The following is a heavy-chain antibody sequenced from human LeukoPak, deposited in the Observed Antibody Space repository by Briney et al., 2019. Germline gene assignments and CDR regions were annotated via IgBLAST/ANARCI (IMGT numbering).Heavy chain of an antibody. CDR3: AKDKGDYYDSSGTFDY. CDR2: IWYDGSNK. D-gene: IGHD3-22*01. CDR1: GFTFSSYG. Sequence: PGGSLRLSCAASGFTFSSYGMHWVRQAPGKGLEWVAVIWYDGSNKYYADSVKGRFTISRDNSKNTLYLQMNSLRAEDTAVYYCAKDKGDYYDSSGTFDYWGQGTLVTVSS. J-gene: IGHJ4*02. V-gene: IGHV3-33*06.